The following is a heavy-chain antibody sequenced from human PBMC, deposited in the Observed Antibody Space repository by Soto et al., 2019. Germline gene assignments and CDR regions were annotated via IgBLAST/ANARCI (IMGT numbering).Heavy chain of an antibody. Sequence: QLQLQESGPGLVKPSETLSLTCSVSGDSINSDKYYWGWIRQPPGKGLEWIGSIYYRGNTYYNPSLPTRATISLDKSKSQFSLKLNSVTAADSAVYFCARLEGLATISYYFDFWGQGALVTVSS. CDR2: IYYRGNT. CDR3: ARLEGLATISYYFDF. J-gene: IGHJ4*02. CDR1: GDSINSDKYY. V-gene: IGHV4-39*01. D-gene: IGHD3-9*01.